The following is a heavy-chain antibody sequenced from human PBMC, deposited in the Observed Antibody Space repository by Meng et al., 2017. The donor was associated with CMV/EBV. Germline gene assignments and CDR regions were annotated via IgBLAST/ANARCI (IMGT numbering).Heavy chain of an antibody. CDR1: GFTFSSYA. CDR3: ARDLLKGGIAARPAGMDY. CDR2: ISYDGSNK. V-gene: IGHV3-30-3*01. Sequence: GESLKISCAASGFTFSSYAMHWVRQAPGKGLEWVAVISYDGSNKYYADSVKGRFTISRDNSKNTLYLQMNSLRAEDTAVYYCARDLLKGGIAARPAGMDYWGQGTLVTVSS. D-gene: IGHD6-6*01. J-gene: IGHJ4*02.